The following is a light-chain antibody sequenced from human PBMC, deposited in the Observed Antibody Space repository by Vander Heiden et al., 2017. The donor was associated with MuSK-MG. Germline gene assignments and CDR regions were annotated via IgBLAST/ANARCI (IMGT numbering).Light chain of an antibody. CDR2: GAS. CDR1: QSVVGN. Sequence: EIMMTQSPAIVSVSAGEAATLSCRASQSVVGNLAWDHQRRGQAPRLLVFGASTRATGTPARFSGSGYGTEFTLTITSLQSEDFGLYYCQQYSRRPYTVGQGSTLEI. V-gene: IGKV3D-15*01. J-gene: IGKJ2*01. CDR3: QQYSRRPYT.